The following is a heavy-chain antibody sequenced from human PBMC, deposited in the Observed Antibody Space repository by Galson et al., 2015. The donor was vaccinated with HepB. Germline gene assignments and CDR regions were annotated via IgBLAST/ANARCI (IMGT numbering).Heavy chain of an antibody. CDR2: TYYRSKWYN. Sequence: CAISGDSVSSNSVPWNWIRQSPSRGLEWLGRTYYRSKWYNDYAISVKSRITINPDTSKNQFSLQLNSVTPEDTAVYYCARAVAGTLFEYWGQGTLVTISS. CDR3: ARAVAGTLFEY. D-gene: IGHD6-19*01. J-gene: IGHJ4*02. CDR1: GDSVSSNSVP. V-gene: IGHV6-1*01.